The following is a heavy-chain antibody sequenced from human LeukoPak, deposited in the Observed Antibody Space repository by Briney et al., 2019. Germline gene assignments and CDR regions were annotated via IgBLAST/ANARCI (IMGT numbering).Heavy chain of an antibody. CDR3: AKLQGFYSSGWYPYFDY. D-gene: IGHD6-19*01. J-gene: IGHJ4*02. V-gene: IGHV3-23*01. Sequence: QPGGSLRLSCAASGFTFSSYAMSWVRQAPGKGLEWVSAISGSGGSTYYADSVKGRFTISRDNSKNTLYLQMNSLRAEDTAVYYCAKLQGFYSSGWYPYFDYWGQGTLVTVSS. CDR1: GFTFSSYA. CDR2: ISGSGGST.